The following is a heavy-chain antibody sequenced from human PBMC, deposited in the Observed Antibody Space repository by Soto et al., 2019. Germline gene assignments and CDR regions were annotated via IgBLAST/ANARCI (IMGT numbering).Heavy chain of an antibody. Sequence: GGSLRLSCAASGFTFSSYVMSWVRQAPGKGLKWVSGISGSGGSTNYADSVKGRFTISRDNSKNTLYLQMNSLRAEDTAVYYCAKGGILFPFDPWGQGTLVTAPQ. CDR2: ISGSGGST. CDR3: AKGGILFPFDP. V-gene: IGHV3-23*01. J-gene: IGHJ5*02. D-gene: IGHD2-15*01. CDR1: GFTFSSYV.